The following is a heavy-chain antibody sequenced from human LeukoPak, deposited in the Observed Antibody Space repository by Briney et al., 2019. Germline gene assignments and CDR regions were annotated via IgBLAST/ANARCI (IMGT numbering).Heavy chain of an antibody. V-gene: IGHV4-59*01. Sequence: SETLSLTCTVSGGSISSYYWSWLRQPPGKGLEWIGYIYYSGSTNYNPSLKSRVTISVDTSKNQFSLKLSSVTAADTAVYYCARQLYSSGWYGFDYWGQGTLVTVTS. CDR1: GGSISSYY. D-gene: IGHD6-19*01. CDR2: IYYSGST. CDR3: ARQLYSSGWYGFDY. J-gene: IGHJ4*02.